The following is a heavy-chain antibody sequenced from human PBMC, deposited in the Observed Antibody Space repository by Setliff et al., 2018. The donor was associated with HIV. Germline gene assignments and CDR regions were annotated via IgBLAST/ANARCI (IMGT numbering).Heavy chain of an antibody. D-gene: IGHD4-4*01. Sequence: GGSLRLSCAASGFSFSSHAMSWVRRAPGKGLEWVAGISGSAGTTYYADSVKGRFTISRDNSNNTVYLQMNSLRAEDTAMYYCAKTQTVITVYGPFDSWGQGTPVTVSS. CDR1: GFSFSSHA. CDR2: ISGSAGTT. J-gene: IGHJ4*02. V-gene: IGHV3-23*01. CDR3: AKTQTVITVYGPFDS.